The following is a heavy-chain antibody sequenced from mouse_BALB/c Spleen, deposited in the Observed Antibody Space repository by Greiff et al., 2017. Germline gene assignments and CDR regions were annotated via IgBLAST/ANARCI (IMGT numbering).Heavy chain of an antibody. CDR3: ARNGDYGSRGDWYFDV. CDR1: GFSLSRYS. CDR2: IWGGGST. D-gene: IGHD1-1*01. V-gene: IGHV2-6-4*01. Sequence: VQGVESGPGLVAPSQSLSITCTVSGFSLSRYSVHWVRQPPGKGLEWLGMIWGGGSTDYNSALKSRLSISKDNSKSQVFLKMNSLQTDDTAMYYCARNGDYGSRGDWYFDVWGAGTTVTVSS. J-gene: IGHJ1*01.